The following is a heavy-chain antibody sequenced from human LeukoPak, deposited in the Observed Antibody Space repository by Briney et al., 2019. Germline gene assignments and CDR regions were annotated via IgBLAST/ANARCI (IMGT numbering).Heavy chain of an antibody. CDR3: ARGDPIAVAGPEVTIENIGMLNYYYYGMDV. V-gene: IGHV4-59*01. CDR2: IYYSGST. D-gene: IGHD6-19*01. J-gene: IGHJ6*02. CDR1: GGSISSYY. Sequence: SETLSLTCTVSGGSISSYYWSWIRQPPGKGLEWIGYIYYSGSTNYNPSLKSRVTISVDTSKNQFSLKLSSVTAADTAVYYCARGDPIAVAGPEVTIENIGMLNYYYYGMDVWGQGTTVTVSS.